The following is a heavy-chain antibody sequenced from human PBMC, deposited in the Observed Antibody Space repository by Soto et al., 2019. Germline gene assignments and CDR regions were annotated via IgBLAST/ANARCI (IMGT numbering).Heavy chain of an antibody. CDR3: ARDQVADYYGMDV. J-gene: IGHJ6*02. CDR1: GFTFSSYA. V-gene: IGHV3-30-3*01. D-gene: IGHD2-15*01. Sequence: GGSLRLSCAASGFTFSSYAMRWVRQAPGKGLEWVAVISYDGSNKYYADSVKGRFTISRDNSKNTLYLQMNSLRAEDTAVYYCARDQVADYYGMDVWGQGTTVTVSS. CDR2: ISYDGSNK.